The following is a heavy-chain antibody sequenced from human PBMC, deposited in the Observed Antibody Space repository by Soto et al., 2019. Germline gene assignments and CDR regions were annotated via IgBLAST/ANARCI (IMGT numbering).Heavy chain of an antibody. CDR2: IYYSGST. CDR1: GGSISSYY. CDR3: AAMVRGEVDY. Sequence: SETLSLTCTVSGGSISSYYWSWIRQPPGKGLEWIGYIYYSGSTNYNPSLKSRVTISVDTSKNQFSLKLSSVTAADTAVYYCAAMVRGEVDYWGQGTLVTVSS. V-gene: IGHV4-59*01. J-gene: IGHJ4*02. D-gene: IGHD3-10*01.